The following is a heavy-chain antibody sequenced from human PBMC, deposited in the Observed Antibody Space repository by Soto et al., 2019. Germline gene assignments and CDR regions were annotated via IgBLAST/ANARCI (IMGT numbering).Heavy chain of an antibody. V-gene: IGHV3-23*01. CDR2: ISGSGGST. D-gene: IGHD3-22*01. Sequence: PGGSLRLSCAASGFTFSSYAMSWVRQAPGEGLEWVSAISGSGGSTYYADSVKGRFTISRDNSKNTLYLQMNSLRAEDTAVYYCAKSPESYDSSGPNGYWGQGALVTVSS. CDR3: AKSPESYDSSGPNGY. J-gene: IGHJ4*02. CDR1: GFTFSSYA.